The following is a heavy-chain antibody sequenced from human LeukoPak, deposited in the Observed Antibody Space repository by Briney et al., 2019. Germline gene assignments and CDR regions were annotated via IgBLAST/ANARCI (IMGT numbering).Heavy chain of an antibody. J-gene: IGHJ4*02. CDR1: GGSFSGYY. CDR2: INHSGST. Sequence: SETLSLTCAVYGGSFSGYYWSWIRQPPGKGLEWIGEINHSGSTNYNPSLKSRVTISVDTSKNQFSLKLSSVTAADTAVYYCARGGYDFPSGGDFDYWGQGTLVTVSP. D-gene: IGHD3-3*01. V-gene: IGHV4-34*01. CDR3: ARGGYDFPSGGDFDY.